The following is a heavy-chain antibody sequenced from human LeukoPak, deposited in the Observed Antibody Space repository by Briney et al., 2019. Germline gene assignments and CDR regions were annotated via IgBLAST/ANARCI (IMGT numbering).Heavy chain of an antibody. D-gene: IGHD3-22*01. CDR1: GGSFSGYY. CDR2: INHSGST. V-gene: IGHV4-34*01. CDR3: ARADSSGYYTWFDP. Sequence: PSETLSLTCAVYGGSFSGYYWSWIRQPPGKGLEWIGEINHSGSTNCNPSLKSRVTISVDTSKNQFSLKLSSVTAADTAVYYCARADSSGYYTWFDPWGQGTLVTVSS. J-gene: IGHJ5*02.